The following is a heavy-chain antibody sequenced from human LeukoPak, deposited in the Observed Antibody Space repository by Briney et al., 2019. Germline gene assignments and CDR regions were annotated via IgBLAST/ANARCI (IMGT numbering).Heavy chain of an antibody. CDR2: MNPNSGNT. D-gene: IGHD5-24*01. J-gene: IGHJ4*02. Sequence: ASVNVSCKSSGYTFTSYDINWVRQATGQGLVWMGWMNPNSGNTGYAQKFQGRVTMTRNTSISTAYMELSSLRSENTAVYYCARGATLFQDGYNYYWGQGTLVTVSS. CDR1: GYTFTSYD. CDR3: ARGATLFQDGYNYY. V-gene: IGHV1-8*01.